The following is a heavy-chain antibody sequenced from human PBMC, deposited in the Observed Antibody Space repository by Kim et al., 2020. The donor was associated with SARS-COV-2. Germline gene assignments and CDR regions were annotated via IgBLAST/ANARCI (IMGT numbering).Heavy chain of an antibody. CDR2: IYYSGST. J-gene: IGHJ4*02. D-gene: IGHD3-10*01. CDR1: GGSISGYF. Sequence: SETLSLTCTVSGGSISGYFWSWIRQPPGKGLEWIGYIYYSGSTIYNPSLKSRVTISLDTSKNQFSLNLSSVTASETAVYYCVRKTPRGGVGYYDYWGQGNLVTVSA. V-gene: IGHV4-59*08. CDR3: VRKTPRGGVGYYDY.